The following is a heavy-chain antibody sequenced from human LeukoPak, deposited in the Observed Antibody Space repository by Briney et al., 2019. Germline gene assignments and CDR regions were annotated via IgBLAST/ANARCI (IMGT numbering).Heavy chain of an antibody. V-gene: IGHV3-21*04. Sequence: PGGSLRLSCAASRFTFSNYTMNWVRQAPGKGLEWVSSISNTSTYIYYADSVKGRFTISRDNAKNSLYLQMNSLRAEDTALYYCAKERNQYCSGGSCFSGYAFDIWGQGTMVTVSS. CDR1: RFTFSNYT. J-gene: IGHJ3*02. CDR2: ISNTSTYI. CDR3: AKERNQYCSGGSCFSGYAFDI. D-gene: IGHD2-15*01.